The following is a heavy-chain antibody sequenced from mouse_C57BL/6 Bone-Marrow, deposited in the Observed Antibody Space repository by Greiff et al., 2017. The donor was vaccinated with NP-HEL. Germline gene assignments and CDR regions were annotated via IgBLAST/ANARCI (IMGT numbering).Heavy chain of an antibody. CDR1: GYTFTSYG. Sequence: VQLVESGAELARPGASVKLSCKASGYTFTSYGISWVKQRTGQGLEWIGEIYPRSGNTYYNEKFKGKATLTADKSSSTAYMELRSLTSEDSAVYFCATLYGTPFAYWGQGTLVTVSA. D-gene: IGHD2-1*01. J-gene: IGHJ3*01. CDR3: ATLYGTPFAY. V-gene: IGHV1-81*01. CDR2: IYPRSGNT.